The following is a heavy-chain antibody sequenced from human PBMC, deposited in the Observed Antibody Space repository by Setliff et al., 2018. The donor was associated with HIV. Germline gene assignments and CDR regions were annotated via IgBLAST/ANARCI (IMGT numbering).Heavy chain of an antibody. J-gene: IGHJ4*02. CDR3: ARDLPLPVEMSASADY. Sequence: GGSLRLSCAASGFTFTTYAMNWVRQAPGKGLEWVSSISSNGAYIFTADSVKGRFTISRDNAKNLVYLQMNSLRAEDTAVYYCARDLPLPVEMSASADYWGQGTLVTVSS. CDR1: GFTFTTYA. CDR2: ISSNGAYI. V-gene: IGHV3-21*01.